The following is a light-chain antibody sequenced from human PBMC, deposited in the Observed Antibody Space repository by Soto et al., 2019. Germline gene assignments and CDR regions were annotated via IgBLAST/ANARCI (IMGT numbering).Light chain of an antibody. V-gene: IGLV2-23*01. CDR3: CSYVGATTYV. CDR2: EGI. Sequence: QSALTQPASVSGSPGQSITFSCTVASSDVGTYNLVSWYQQHPGKAPKVIIYEGIKRPSGVSNRFSGSNSGSTASLTISGLQAEDEADYYCCSYVGATTYVFGTGTKVTVL. CDR1: SSDVGTYNL. J-gene: IGLJ1*01.